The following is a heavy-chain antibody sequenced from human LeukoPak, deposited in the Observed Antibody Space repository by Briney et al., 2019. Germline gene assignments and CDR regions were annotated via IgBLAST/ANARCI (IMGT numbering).Heavy chain of an antibody. CDR3: ARDRLRWPKIDY. V-gene: IGHV4-34*01. CDR2: INHSGSI. Sequence: SETLSLTCAVFGGSFSGYYWSWIRQPPGKGLEWIGEINHSGSINYNSSLKSRVTISVDTSKNQFSLKLSSVTAADTAVYYCARDRLRWPKIDYWGQGTLATVSS. J-gene: IGHJ4*02. D-gene: IGHD4-23*01. CDR1: GGSFSGYY.